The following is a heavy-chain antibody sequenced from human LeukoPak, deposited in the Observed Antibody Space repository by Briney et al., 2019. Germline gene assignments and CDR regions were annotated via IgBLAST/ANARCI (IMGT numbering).Heavy chain of an antibody. D-gene: IGHD4-23*01. Sequence: GESLRLSCAASGFTFSTYWMHWVRQAPGEGLVWVSRIHSDGGSTSYADSVMGRFTISRDNAKNTLNLQMNSLRAEDTAVYYCASGYSSDYGGNTYWGQGTLVTVSS. CDR1: GFTFSTYW. CDR3: ASGYSSDYGGNTY. CDR2: IHSDGGST. V-gene: IGHV3-74*01. J-gene: IGHJ4*02.